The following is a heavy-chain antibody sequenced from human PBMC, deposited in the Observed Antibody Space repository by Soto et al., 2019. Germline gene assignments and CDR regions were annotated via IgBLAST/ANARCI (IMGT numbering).Heavy chain of an antibody. Sequence: EVQLVESGGGLVKPGGSLGLSCAASGFTINNAWMHWVRQAPGKGLEWVGRIKSKADGETTDYAEPVKGRFTISRDDSKNTLYLQMNSLKTEDTAVYYRNTYYDSWGGHTPLWGQGTLVTVSS. CDR2: IKSKADGETT. CDR3: NTYYDSWGGHTPL. D-gene: IGHD3-3*01. CDR1: GFTINNAW. J-gene: IGHJ4*02. V-gene: IGHV3-15*07.